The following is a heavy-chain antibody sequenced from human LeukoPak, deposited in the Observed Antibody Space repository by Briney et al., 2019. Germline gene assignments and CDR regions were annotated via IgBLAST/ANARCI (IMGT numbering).Heavy chain of an antibody. J-gene: IGHJ5*02. CDR2: INPNSGGT. D-gene: IGHD4-17*01. CDR1: GYTFTGYY. CDR3: AREDYGDYVSSVNNWFDP. Sequence: ASVKVSCKASGYTFTGYYMHWVRQPPGQGLEWMGWINPNSGGTNYAQKFKGRVTMTRDTSISTAYMELSRLRSDDTAVYYCAREDYGDYVSSVNNWFDPWGQGTLVTVSS. V-gene: IGHV1-2*02.